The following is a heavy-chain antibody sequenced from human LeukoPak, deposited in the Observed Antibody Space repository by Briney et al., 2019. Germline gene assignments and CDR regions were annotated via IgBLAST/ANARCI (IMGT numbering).Heavy chain of an antibody. V-gene: IGHV4-34*01. Sequence: SETLSLTCAVYGESFSGNYWNWIRQPPGKGLEWIGEINHSGSTNYNPSLKSQVTISVDTSKNQFSLKLSSVTAADTAVYYCARIEPGRLGFDYWGQGTLVTVSS. J-gene: IGHJ4*02. CDR2: INHSGST. CDR1: GESFSGNY. CDR3: ARIEPGRLGFDY. D-gene: IGHD3-16*01.